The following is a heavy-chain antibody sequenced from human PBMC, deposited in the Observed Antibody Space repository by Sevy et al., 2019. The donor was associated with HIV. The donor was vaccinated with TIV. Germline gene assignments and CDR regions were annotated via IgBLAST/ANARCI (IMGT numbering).Heavy chain of an antibody. Sequence: GGSLRLSCAASGFTVSSNYMSWVRQAPGKGLEWVSVIYSGDSISYADSVKGRFTISRDNSKNTLYLHMNSLRAEDTAVYYCANGDYYFDYWGQGTLVTVSS. V-gene: IGHV3-53*05. D-gene: IGHD2-21*02. CDR3: ANGDYYFDY. CDR2: IYSGDSI. J-gene: IGHJ4*02. CDR1: GFTVSSNY.